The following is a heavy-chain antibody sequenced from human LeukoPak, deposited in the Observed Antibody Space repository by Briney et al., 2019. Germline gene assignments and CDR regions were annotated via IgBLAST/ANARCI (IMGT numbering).Heavy chain of an antibody. D-gene: IGHD1-26*01. Sequence: PSETPSLTCAVYGGSFSGYYWSWIRQPPGKGLEWIGEINHSGSTNYNPSLKSRVTISVDTSKNQFSLKLSSVTAADTAVYYCARAPSGSYYFDYWGQGTLVTVSS. CDR2: INHSGST. J-gene: IGHJ4*02. CDR1: GGSFSGYY. CDR3: ARAPSGSYYFDY. V-gene: IGHV4-34*01.